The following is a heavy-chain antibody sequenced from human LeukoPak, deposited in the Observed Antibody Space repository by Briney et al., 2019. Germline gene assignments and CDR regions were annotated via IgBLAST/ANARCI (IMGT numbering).Heavy chain of an antibody. Sequence: SETLSLTCTVSGGSISSYYWSWIRQPPGKGLEWIAYIYYRGSTNYNPSLKSRVTISVDTSKNQFSLKLSSVTAADTAVYYCARGGVVVAATPGWFDPWGQGTLVTVSS. CDR2: IYYRGST. V-gene: IGHV4-59*08. CDR1: GGSISSYY. J-gene: IGHJ5*02. CDR3: ARGGVVVAATPGWFDP. D-gene: IGHD2-15*01.